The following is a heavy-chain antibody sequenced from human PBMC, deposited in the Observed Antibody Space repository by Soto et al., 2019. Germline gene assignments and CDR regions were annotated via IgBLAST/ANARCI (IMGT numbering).Heavy chain of an antibody. CDR1: GFTFSSYS. Sequence: EVQLVESGGGLVKPGGSLRLSCAASGFTFSSYSMNWVRQAPGKGLEWVSSISSSRSYIYYADSVKGRFTISIDNAKNSLYLQMNSLRAEDTAVYYCARGRAGHYFDYWGQGTLVTVSS. CDR3: ARGRAGHYFDY. D-gene: IGHD6-19*01. CDR2: ISSSRSYI. J-gene: IGHJ4*02. V-gene: IGHV3-21*01.